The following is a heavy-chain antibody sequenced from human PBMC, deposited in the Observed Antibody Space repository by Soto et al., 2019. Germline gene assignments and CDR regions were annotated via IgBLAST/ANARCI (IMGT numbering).Heavy chain of an antibody. CDR3: ARGGAVAGTFDY. J-gene: IGHJ4*02. V-gene: IGHV4-34*01. CDR1: GGSLRGYY. CDR2: INHSGST. D-gene: IGHD6-19*01. Sequence: SETLSLTCAVYGGSLRGYYWSWIRQPPGMALEWIGEINHSGSTNYNPSLKSRVTISVDTSKNHISLKVMSVIVADTAVFYCARGGAVAGTFDYWGQGSHVTLSS.